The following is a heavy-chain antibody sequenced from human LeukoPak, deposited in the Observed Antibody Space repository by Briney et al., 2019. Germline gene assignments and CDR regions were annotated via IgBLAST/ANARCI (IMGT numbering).Heavy chain of an antibody. Sequence: SQTLSLTCTVSGGSISSGDYYWSWIRQPPGKRLEWIGYIYYSGSTYYNPSLKSRVTISVDTSKNQFSLKLSSVTAADTAVYYCARAIDSSSWYFFRWFDPWGQGTLVTVSS. CDR1: GGSISSGDYY. V-gene: IGHV4-30-4*01. CDR3: ARAIDSSSWYFFRWFDP. D-gene: IGHD6-13*01. CDR2: IYYSGST. J-gene: IGHJ5*02.